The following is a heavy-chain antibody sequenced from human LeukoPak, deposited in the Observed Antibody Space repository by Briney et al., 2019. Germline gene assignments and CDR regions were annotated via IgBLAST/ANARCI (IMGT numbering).Heavy chain of an antibody. D-gene: IGHD5-12*01. CDR1: GGSLSPHY. V-gene: IGHV4-34*01. CDR2: INNRGTT. Sequence: SETLSLTCAVSGGSLSPHYWSWIRRPLGKGLEWIGEINNRGTTNYSPSLRGRATISVDASKNKSSLRLTSVTAADTAIYYCAIVPLWWLTPLDFWGQGTLATVSS. J-gene: IGHJ4*02. CDR3: AIVPLWWLTPLDF.